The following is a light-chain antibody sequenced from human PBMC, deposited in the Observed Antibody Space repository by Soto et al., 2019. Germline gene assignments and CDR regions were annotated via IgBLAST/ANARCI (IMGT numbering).Light chain of an antibody. CDR2: AAS. CDR3: QQSNSWRWT. V-gene: IGKV3-15*01. CDR1: QSVSNK. Sequence: EIVMTQSPATLSVSPGERATLSCRASQSVSNKLVWYQQKPGQAPRLLIYAASTRATGIPARFSGSGSETEFTLTISSLQSEDFAVYYCQQSNSWRWTFGQGTKVDIK. J-gene: IGKJ1*01.